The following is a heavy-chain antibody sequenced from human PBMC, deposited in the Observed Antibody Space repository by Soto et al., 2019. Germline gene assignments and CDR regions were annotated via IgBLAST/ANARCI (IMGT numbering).Heavy chain of an antibody. V-gene: IGHV4-61*01. CDR1: GGSISSSSYY. J-gene: IGHJ4*02. D-gene: IGHD4-17*01. CDR2: IYYSGST. CDR3: ARRYGASFDY. Sequence: SETLSLTCTVSGGSISSSSYYWSWIRQPPGKGLEWIGYIYYSGSTNYNPSLKSRVTISVDTSKNQFSLKLSSVTAADTAVYYCARRYGASFDYWGQGTLVTVSS.